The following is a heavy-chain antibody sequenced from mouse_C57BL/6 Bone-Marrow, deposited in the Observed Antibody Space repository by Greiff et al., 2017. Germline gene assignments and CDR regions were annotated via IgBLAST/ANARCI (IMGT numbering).Heavy chain of an antibody. D-gene: IGHD2-3*01. V-gene: IGHV1-4*01. CDR2: INPSSGYT. CDR1: GYTFTSYT. CDR3: ARDGYNWYFDV. J-gene: IGHJ1*03. Sequence: QVQLQQSGAELARPGASVKMSCKASGYTFTSYTMHWVKQRPGQGLEWIGYINPSSGYTKYNQKFKDKATLTADKSSSTAYMQLNSLTSEDSAVYYCARDGYNWYFDVWGTGTTVTVSS.